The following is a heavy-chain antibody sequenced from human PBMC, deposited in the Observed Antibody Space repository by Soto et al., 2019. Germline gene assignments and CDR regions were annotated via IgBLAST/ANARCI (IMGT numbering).Heavy chain of an antibody. CDR2: IYYSGST. D-gene: IGHD1-26*01. CDR3: ARSSGSYSTEFDY. Sequence: SETLSLTCTVSGGSISSYYWSWIRQPPGKGLEWIGYIYYSGSTNYNPSLKSRVTISVDTSKNQFSLKLSSVTAADTAVYYCARSSGSYSTEFDYWGQGTLVTAPQ. J-gene: IGHJ4*02. CDR1: GGSISSYY. V-gene: IGHV4-59*01.